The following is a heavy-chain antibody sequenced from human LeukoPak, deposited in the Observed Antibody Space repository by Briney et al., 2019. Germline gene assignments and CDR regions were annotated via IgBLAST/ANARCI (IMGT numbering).Heavy chain of an antibody. D-gene: IGHD2/OR15-2a*01. Sequence: SETLSLTCGVSGYSISNGYYWAWIRRPPGKGLEWIGSVDNRGNAYYNPSLKSRGAISEDTSKNQFSLRLSSVTAADTALYFCARVMRGFYNNDHHPVVGFDFWGPGTMVTVSP. V-gene: IGHV4-38-2*01. CDR2: VDNRGNA. CDR3: ARVMRGFYNNDHHPVVGFDF. CDR1: GYSISNGYY. J-gene: IGHJ3*01.